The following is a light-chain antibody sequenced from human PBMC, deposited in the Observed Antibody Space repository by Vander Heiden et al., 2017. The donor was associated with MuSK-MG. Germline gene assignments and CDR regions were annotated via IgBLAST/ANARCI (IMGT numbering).Light chain of an antibody. Sequence: ELVLPQSPGTLSLSPWDSATLSCRTSQSVSSSYLAWYQQKPGQAPRLLIYGASSRATGIPDRFSGSGSGTDFTLTISRLEPEDFAVYYCQQYGSSPGTFGHGTKVDIK. CDR1: QSVSSSY. J-gene: IGKJ3*01. V-gene: IGKV3-20*01. CDR2: GAS. CDR3: QQYGSSPGT.